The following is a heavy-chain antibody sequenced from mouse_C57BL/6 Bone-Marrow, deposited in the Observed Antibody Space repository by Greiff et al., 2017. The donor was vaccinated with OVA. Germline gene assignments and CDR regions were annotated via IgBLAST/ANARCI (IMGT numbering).Heavy chain of an antibody. CDR3: ARIPHYAGSSYPDY. CDR2: IDTSDSYT. J-gene: IGHJ2*01. V-gene: IGHV1-50*01. CDR1: GSTFTSYW. D-gene: IGHD1-1*01. Sequence: QVQLQQPGAELVKPGASVKLSCKASGSTFTSYWMQWVKQRPGQGLEWIGEIDTSDSYTNYTQKFKGKATFTVDTSSSTAYMQLSRLTSEDSATDYCARIPHYAGSSYPDYWGQGTTLTVSS.